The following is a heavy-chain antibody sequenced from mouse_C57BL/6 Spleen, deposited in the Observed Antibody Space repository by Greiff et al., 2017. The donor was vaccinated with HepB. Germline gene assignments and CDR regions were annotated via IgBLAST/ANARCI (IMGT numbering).Heavy chain of an antibody. CDR2: LSYDGSN. V-gene: IGHV3-6*01. Sequence: EVKLLESGPGLVKPSQSLSLTCSVTGYSIPSGYYWNWIRQFPGNKLEWMGYLSYDGSNNYNPSLKNRISITRDTSKNQFFLKLNAVTTEDTATYYCARVPVLTYGSHWYFDVWGTGTTVTVSS. J-gene: IGHJ1*03. CDR3: ARVPVLTYGSHWYFDV. D-gene: IGHD1-1*01. CDR1: GYSIPSGYY.